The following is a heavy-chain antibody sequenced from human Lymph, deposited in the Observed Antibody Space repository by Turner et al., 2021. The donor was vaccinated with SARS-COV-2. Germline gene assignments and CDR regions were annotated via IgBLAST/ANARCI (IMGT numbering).Heavy chain of an antibody. CDR2: ISYDGSNK. CDR3: ARYASCGYFYYGMDV. V-gene: IGHV3-30*04. D-gene: IGHD2-8*01. CDR1: GFIFSTYA. Sequence: QVQLVGAGGGMLDPGWSLSVSCAACGFIFSTYAIYWVRPAPGKGLEWVAVISYDGSNKYYADSVKGRFTISRDNSKNTLYLQMNSLRAEDTAVYYCARYASCGYFYYGMDVWGQGTTVTVSS. J-gene: IGHJ6*02.